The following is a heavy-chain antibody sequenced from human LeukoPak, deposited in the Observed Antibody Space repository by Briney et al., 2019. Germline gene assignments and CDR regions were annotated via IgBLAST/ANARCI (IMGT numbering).Heavy chain of an antibody. CDR2: INHSGST. D-gene: IGHD6-19*01. CDR3: ARGQRAVAGPGNWFDP. CDR1: GGSFSGYY. J-gene: IGHJ5*02. Sequence: SETLSLTCAVYGGSFSGYYWSWIRQPPGKGLEWIGEINHSGSTNYNPSLKSRVTISVDTSKNQFSLKLSSVTAADTAVYYCARGQRAVAGPGNWFDPWGQGTLVTVSS. V-gene: IGHV4-34*01.